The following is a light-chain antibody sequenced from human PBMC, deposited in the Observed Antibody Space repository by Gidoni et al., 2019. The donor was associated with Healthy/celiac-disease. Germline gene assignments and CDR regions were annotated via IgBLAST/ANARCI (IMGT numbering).Light chain of an antibody. CDR2: GNT. J-gene: IGLJ3*02. V-gene: IGLV1-40*01. CDR1: SSNIGACYD. CDR3: QSYDSSLSGSV. Sequence: VTTQTLSVSAALGQRVTIASTGSSSNIGACYDVHWYQQLPGTAPKLLIYGNTNRPSGVPDRFSGSKSGTSASLSITGLPAEDEADYYCQSYDSSLSGSVFGGGTKLTVL.